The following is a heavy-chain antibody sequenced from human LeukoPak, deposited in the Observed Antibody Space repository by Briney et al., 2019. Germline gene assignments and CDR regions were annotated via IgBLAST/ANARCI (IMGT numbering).Heavy chain of an antibody. J-gene: IGHJ6*04. CDR3: ARGGGSGYVSYYYYGMDV. D-gene: IGHD5-12*01. CDR1: GYTFTSYG. CDR2: ISAYNGNT. Sequence: GASVKVSCMASGYTFTSYGISWVRQAPGQGLGWMGWISAYNGNTNYAQKLQGRVTMTTDTSTSTAYMELRSLRTDDTAVYYCARGGGSGYVSYYYYGMDVWGKGTPVTVSS. V-gene: IGHV1-18*04.